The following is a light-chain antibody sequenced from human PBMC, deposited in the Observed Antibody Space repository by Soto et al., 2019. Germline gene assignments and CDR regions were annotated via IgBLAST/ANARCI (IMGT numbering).Light chain of an antibody. CDR1: SSNLGSNT. CDR3: AAWDDSLNGL. CDR2: SNN. J-gene: IGLJ2*01. Sequence: QSVLTQPPSASGTPGQRVTISCSGSSSNLGSNTVNWYQQLPGTAPKLLIYSNNQRHSGVPDRFSGSKSGTSASLAISGLQSEDEADYYCAAWDDSLNGLFGGGTKVTVL. V-gene: IGLV1-44*01.